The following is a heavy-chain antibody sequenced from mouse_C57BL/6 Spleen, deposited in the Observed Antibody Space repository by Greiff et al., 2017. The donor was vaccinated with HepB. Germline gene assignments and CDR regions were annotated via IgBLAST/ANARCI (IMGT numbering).Heavy chain of an antibody. CDR1: GFTFSSYA. J-gene: IGHJ3*01. CDR3: ARDIYYGNSAWFAY. D-gene: IGHD2-1*01. CDR2: ISDGGSYT. Sequence: EVKLEESGGGLVKPGGSLKLSCAASGFTFSSYAMSWVRQTPEKRLEWVATISDGGSYTYYPANVKGRFTISRDNAKNNLYLQMSHLKSEDTAMYYCARDIYYGNSAWFAYWGQGTLVTVSA. V-gene: IGHV5-4*01.